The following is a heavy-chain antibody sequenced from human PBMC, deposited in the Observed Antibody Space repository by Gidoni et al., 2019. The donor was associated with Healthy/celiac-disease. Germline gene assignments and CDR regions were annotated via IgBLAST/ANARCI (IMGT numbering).Heavy chain of an antibody. D-gene: IGHD1-26*01. V-gene: IGHV3-30-3*01. CDR3: AREGWELLTVDY. Sequence: QVQLVESGGGVVQPGRSLRLSCAASGFPFSSYAMHWVRQAPGKGLEWVAVISYDGSNKYYADSVKGRFTISRDNSKNTLYLQMNSLRAEDTAVYYCAREGWELLTVDYWGQGTLVTVSS. J-gene: IGHJ4*02. CDR1: GFPFSSYA. CDR2: ISYDGSNK.